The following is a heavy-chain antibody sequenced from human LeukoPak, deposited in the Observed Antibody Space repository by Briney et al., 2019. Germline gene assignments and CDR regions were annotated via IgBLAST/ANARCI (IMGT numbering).Heavy chain of an antibody. CDR3: ARHDSPTRWYPLDY. CDR1: GFTFSSYA. CDR2: IYPGDSDT. J-gene: IGHJ4*02. Sequence: GGSLRLSCAASGFTFSSYAMSWVRQMPGKGLEWMGVIYPGDSDTRYSPSFQGQVTISADKSITTAYLQWSSLKASDPAMYYCARHDSPTRWYPLDYWGQGTLVTVSS. D-gene: IGHD4-23*01. V-gene: IGHV5-51*01.